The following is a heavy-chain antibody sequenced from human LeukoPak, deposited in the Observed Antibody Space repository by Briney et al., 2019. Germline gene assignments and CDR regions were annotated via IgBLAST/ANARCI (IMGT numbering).Heavy chain of an antibody. J-gene: IGHJ3*02. CDR2: IIPIFGTA. Sequence: ASVKVSCKASGGTFSSYAISWVRQAPGQGLEWMGGIIPIFGTANYAQKFQGRVTITADESTSTAYMELSSLRSEDTAVYYCARVNIVARLRGAFDIWGQGTMVTVSS. CDR1: GGTFSSYA. V-gene: IGHV1-69*13. D-gene: IGHD5-12*01. CDR3: ARVNIVARLRGAFDI.